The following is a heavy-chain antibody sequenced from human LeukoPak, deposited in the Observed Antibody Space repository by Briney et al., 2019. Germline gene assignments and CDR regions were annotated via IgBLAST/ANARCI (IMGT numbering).Heavy chain of an antibody. D-gene: IGHD3-16*02. CDR3: ARDKYDYVWGSYRYPHY. CDR1: GYTFTSYG. Sequence: GASVKVSCKASGYTFTSYGISWVRQAPGQGLEWMGWICAYNGNTNYAQKLQGRVTMTTDTSTSTAYMELRSLRSDDTAVYYCARDKYDYVWGSYRYPHYWGQGTLVTVSS. CDR2: ICAYNGNT. V-gene: IGHV1-18*01. J-gene: IGHJ4*02.